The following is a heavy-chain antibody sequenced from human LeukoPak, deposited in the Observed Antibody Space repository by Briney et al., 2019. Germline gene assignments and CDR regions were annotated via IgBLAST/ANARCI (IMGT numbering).Heavy chain of an antibody. CDR1: GFTFNKHA. J-gene: IGHJ6*04. D-gene: IGHD4-17*01. CDR3: AKVIHDYGDYRRWPLDV. V-gene: IGHV3-30*04. Sequence: GGSLRLSCAASGFTFNKHAMHWVRQAPGQGLEWVAVISYDGSNKYYADSVKGRFTISRDNSKNTLYLQMDCLRAEDTAVYSCAKVIHDYGDYRRWPLDVWGKGTTVTVSS. CDR2: ISYDGSNK.